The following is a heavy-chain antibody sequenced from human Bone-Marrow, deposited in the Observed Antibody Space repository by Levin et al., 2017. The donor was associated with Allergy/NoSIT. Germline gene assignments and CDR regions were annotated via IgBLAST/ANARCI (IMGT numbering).Heavy chain of an antibody. CDR2: ISYDGNYQ. Sequence: GGSLRLSCAASGFPFSTYGMHWVRQAPGKGLEWVTVISYDGNYQYYGDSVRGRFTISRDNSNNTLYLQMNSLRADDTAVYYCTTQLGTVVAGTMGAWGQGTLVTVSS. J-gene: IGHJ5*02. CDR1: GFPFSTYG. D-gene: IGHD6-19*01. CDR3: TTQLGTVVAGTMGA. V-gene: IGHV3-30*03.